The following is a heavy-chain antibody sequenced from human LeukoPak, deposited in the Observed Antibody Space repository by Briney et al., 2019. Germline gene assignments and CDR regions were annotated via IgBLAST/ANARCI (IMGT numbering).Heavy chain of an antibody. V-gene: IGHV3-7*01. CDR1: GFTFSSYW. Sequence: GGSLRLSCAASGFTFSSYWMSWVRQAPGKGLEWVSNINQDGSEKYYVDSVKGRFTISRDNAKNSLYLQMNSLGVEDTAVYYCARDGAGDSSGFALFDYWGQGTLVTVSS. J-gene: IGHJ4*02. D-gene: IGHD3-22*01. CDR3: ARDGAGDSSGFALFDY. CDR2: INQDGSEK.